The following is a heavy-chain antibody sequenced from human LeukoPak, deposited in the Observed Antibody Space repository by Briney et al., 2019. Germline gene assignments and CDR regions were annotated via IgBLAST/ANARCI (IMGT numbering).Heavy chain of an antibody. CDR2: IYSGGST. CDR3: AREGGRGSADY. D-gene: IGHD6-25*01. J-gene: IGHJ4*02. CDR1: GFTVSSNY. Sequence: PGGSLRLSCAASGFTVSSNYMSWVRQAPGKGLEWVSVIYSGGSTSYADSVKGRFTISRESSKNTLSLQMNNLRAEDTAVYYCAREGGRGSADYWGQGTLVTVSS. V-gene: IGHV3-66*01.